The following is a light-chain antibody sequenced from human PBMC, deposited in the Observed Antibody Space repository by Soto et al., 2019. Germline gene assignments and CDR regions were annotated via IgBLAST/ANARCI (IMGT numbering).Light chain of an antibody. CDR3: QQYGSSPST. J-gene: IGKJ4*01. V-gene: IGKV3-20*01. CDR1: QSVSSSY. Sequence: EIVLTQSPGTLSLSPGERATLSCRASQSVSSSYLAWYQQKPGQAPRLLIYGASSRATGIPDRFSGSGSGTDFTLTISRLEPEDFAVYYCQQYGSSPSTFGGGIKVEIK. CDR2: GAS.